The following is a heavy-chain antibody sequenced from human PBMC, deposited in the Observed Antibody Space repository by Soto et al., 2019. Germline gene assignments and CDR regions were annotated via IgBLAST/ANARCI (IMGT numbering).Heavy chain of an antibody. Sequence: SETLSLTCTVSGGSISSYYWSWIRQPPGKGLEWIGYIYYSGSTSYNPSLTSRVTISVDTSKNQISLKLSSVTAADSAVYFCARARYQLLHPYYYGMDVWGQGTTVTVSS. J-gene: IGHJ6*02. D-gene: IGHD2-2*01. V-gene: IGHV4-59*01. CDR2: IYYSGST. CDR3: ARARYQLLHPYYYGMDV. CDR1: GGSISSYY.